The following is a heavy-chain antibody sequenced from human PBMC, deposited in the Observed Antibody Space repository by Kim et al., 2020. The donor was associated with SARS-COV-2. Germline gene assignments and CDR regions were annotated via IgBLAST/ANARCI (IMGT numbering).Heavy chain of an antibody. CDR1: GASISSSSC. Sequence: SETLSLTCVVFGASISSSSCWSWVRQPPGKGLEWIGEVDHSGTTSYNVSLKNRVSILVDKSKNQFSLRLTSVSAADTAVYYCARGVSSAWTLRAWFDPWG. CDR3: ARGVSSAWTLRAWFDP. D-gene: IGHD3-22*01. V-gene: IGHV4-4*02. J-gene: IGHJ5*02. CDR2: VDHSGTT.